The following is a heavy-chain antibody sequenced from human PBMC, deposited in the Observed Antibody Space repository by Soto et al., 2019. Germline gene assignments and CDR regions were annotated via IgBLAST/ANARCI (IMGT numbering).Heavy chain of an antibody. CDR1: GFTFTSSA. J-gene: IGHJ4*02. V-gene: IGHV1-58*02. Sequence: SVKVSCKASGFTFTSSAMQWVRQARGQRLEWIGWIVVGSGNTNYAQKFQERVTITRDMSTSTAYMELSSLRSDDTAVYYCAVLYDILTGSFDYWGQGTLVTVSS. D-gene: IGHD3-9*01. CDR3: AVLYDILTGSFDY. CDR2: IVVGSGNT.